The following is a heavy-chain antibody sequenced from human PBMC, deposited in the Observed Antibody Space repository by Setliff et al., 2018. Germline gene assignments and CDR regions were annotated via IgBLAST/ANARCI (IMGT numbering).Heavy chain of an antibody. V-gene: IGHV3-21*01. CDR3: ARDVFDFRTGQADP. CDR2: ISGVTGYI. CDR1: GFTFSSYN. J-gene: IGHJ5*02. Sequence: GGSLRLSCAASGFTFSSYNMNWVRQAPGKGLEWVSSISGVTGYIYYADSVKGRFTISTDNAKNSLYLQMNSLRADDTAVYYCARDVFDFRTGQADPWGQGTLVTVSS. D-gene: IGHD3-3*01.